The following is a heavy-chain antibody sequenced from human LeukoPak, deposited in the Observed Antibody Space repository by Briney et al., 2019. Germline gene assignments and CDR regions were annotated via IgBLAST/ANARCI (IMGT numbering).Heavy chain of an antibody. D-gene: IGHD1-26*01. Sequence: PGGSLRLSCAASGFTFSRSAMNWVRQAPGKGLEWVSSFSASGGTTYYADSVKGRFTISRDNSKNTLSVQMNSLRAEDTAAYYCAKANYSGSYYFDSWGQGTLVTVSS. J-gene: IGHJ4*02. CDR2: FSASGGTT. CDR1: GFTFSRSA. CDR3: AKANYSGSYYFDS. V-gene: IGHV3-23*01.